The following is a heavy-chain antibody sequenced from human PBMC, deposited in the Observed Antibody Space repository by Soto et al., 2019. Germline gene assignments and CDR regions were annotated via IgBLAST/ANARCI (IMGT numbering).Heavy chain of an antibody. V-gene: IGHV2-5*02. CDR3: AHKPRYSSGSANWFDP. CDR2: IYWDDDK. Sequence: QITLKESGPPLVKPTQTLTLTCTFSGFSLSTSGVGVGWIRQPPGKALEWLALIYWDDDKRYSPSLKSRLTITKDTSKNQVVLTMTNMDPVDTATYYCAHKPRYSSGSANWFDPWGQGTLVTVSS. CDR1: GFSLSTSGVG. D-gene: IGHD6-19*01. J-gene: IGHJ5*02.